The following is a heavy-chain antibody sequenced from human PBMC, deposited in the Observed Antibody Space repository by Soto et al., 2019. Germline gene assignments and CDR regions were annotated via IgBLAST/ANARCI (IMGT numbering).Heavy chain of an antibody. Sequence: SETLSLTCTVSGGSISSYYWSWIRRPPGKGLEWIGYIYYSGSTNYNPSLKSRVTISVDTSKNQFSLKLSSVTAADTAVYYCARGADYDFWRDIVGTPSEYFQHWGQGTLVTVSS. CDR1: GGSISSYY. D-gene: IGHD3-3*01. CDR3: ARGADYDFWRDIVGTPSEYFQH. V-gene: IGHV4-59*01. J-gene: IGHJ1*01. CDR2: IYYSGST.